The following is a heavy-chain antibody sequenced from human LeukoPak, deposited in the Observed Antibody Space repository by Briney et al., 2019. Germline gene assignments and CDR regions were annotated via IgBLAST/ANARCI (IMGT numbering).Heavy chain of an antibody. CDR1: GFPFSNYA. V-gene: IGHV3-23*01. CDR3: AKARSEVQAYFHGMDV. D-gene: IGHD1-1*01. CDR2: IGKSDDGT. Sequence: PGASLRLSCAASGFPFSNYAMSWVRQAPGKGLEWVSGIGKSDDGTHYADSVKGRFTISRDNSKNTLYLQMNSLRAEDTAVYYCAKARSEVQAYFHGMDVWGQGTTVIVSS. J-gene: IGHJ6*02.